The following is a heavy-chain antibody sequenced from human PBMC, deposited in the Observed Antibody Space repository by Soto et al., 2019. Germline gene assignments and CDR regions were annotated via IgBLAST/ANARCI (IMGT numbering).Heavy chain of an antibody. D-gene: IGHD3-22*01. J-gene: IGHJ5*02. Sequence: SQTLSLTCAISGGSVSSNSAAWNWIRQSPSRGLEWLGRTYYRSKWYNDYAVSVKSRITINPDTSKNQFSLQLNSVTPEDTAVYYCARGPDSSGYNWFDPWGQGTLVTVS. CDR1: GGSVSSNSAA. V-gene: IGHV6-1*01. CDR2: TYYRSKWYN. CDR3: ARGPDSSGYNWFDP.